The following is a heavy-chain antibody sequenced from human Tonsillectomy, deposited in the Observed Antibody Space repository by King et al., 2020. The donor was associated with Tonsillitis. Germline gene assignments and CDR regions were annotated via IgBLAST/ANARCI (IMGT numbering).Heavy chain of an antibody. CDR1: GESFKDYH. Sequence: VQLQQWGAGLLKPSETLSLTCAVYGESFKDYHWSWIRQPPGKGLEWSGELYHSGSANYNPSLKSRLTISVDKSKNQFSLKLDSVTAADTAVYYCARGRWDRSTNWYDVYFDYWGQGTLITVSS. V-gene: IGHV4-34*01. D-gene: IGHD1-1*01. CDR3: ARGRWDRSTNWYDVYFDY. J-gene: IGHJ4*02. CDR2: LYHSGSA.